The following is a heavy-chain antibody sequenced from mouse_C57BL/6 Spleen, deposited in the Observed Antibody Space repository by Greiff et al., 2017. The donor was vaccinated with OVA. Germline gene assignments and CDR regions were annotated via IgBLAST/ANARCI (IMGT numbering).Heavy chain of an antibody. D-gene: IGHD1-1*01. Sequence: QVQLKQSGPELVKPGASVKISCKASGYAFSSSWMNWVKQRPGKGLEWIGRIYPGDGDTNYNGKFKGKATLTADKSSSTAYMQLSSLTSEDSAVYFCARDYGSSWSYWYFDVWGTGTTVTVSS. CDR2: IYPGDGDT. CDR1: GYAFSSSW. V-gene: IGHV1-82*01. J-gene: IGHJ1*03. CDR3: ARDYGSSWSYWYFDV.